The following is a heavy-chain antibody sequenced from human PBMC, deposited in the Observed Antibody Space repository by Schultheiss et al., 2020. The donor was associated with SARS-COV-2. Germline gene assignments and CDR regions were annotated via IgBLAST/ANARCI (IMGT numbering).Heavy chain of an antibody. CDR1: GFTFGDYA. J-gene: IGHJ6*03. V-gene: IGHV3-23*01. CDR2: ISGSGGST. D-gene: IGHD4-11*01. CDR3: AKGQIQYVHYMDV. Sequence: GGSLRLSCTASGFTFGDYAMSWFRQAPGKGLEWVSAISGSGGSTYYADSVKGRFTISRDNAKNSLYLQMNSLRAEDTAVYYCAKGQIQYVHYMDVWGKGTTVTVSS.